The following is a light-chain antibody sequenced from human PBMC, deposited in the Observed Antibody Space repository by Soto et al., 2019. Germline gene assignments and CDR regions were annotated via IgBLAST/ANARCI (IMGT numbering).Light chain of an antibody. CDR3: QQYNNYPRT. Sequence: DIQMTQSPSTLSASIGDRVTITCRASESIRTWLAWYQHKPGKAPKFLIYDASSLKSGVPSRFSGSGSGTEFTLTISNLQPDDFATYFCQQYNNYPRTFGQGTKVEI. V-gene: IGKV1-5*01. J-gene: IGKJ1*01. CDR1: ESIRTW. CDR2: DAS.